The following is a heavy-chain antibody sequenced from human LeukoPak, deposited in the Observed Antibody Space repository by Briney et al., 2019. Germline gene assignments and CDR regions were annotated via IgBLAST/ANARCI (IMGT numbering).Heavy chain of an antibody. CDR2: INHSGST. Sequence: SETLSLTCAVYGGSFSSYYWNWIRQPPGRGLEWIGEINHSGSTNYNPSLKSRVTISVDTSKNQFSLKLSSVTAADTAVYYCARRQQQLTRVDYYYYMDVWGKGTTVTVSS. V-gene: IGHV4-34*01. D-gene: IGHD6-13*01. J-gene: IGHJ6*03. CDR1: GGSFSSYY. CDR3: ARRQQQLTRVDYYYYMDV.